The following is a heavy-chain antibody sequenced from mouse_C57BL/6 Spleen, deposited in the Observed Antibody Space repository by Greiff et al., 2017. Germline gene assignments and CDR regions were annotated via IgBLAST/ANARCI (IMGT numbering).Heavy chain of an antibody. J-gene: IGHJ3*01. CDR1: GYTFTDYY. CDR3: ARSGGNTWFAY. CDR2: IYPGSGNT. Sequence: VQLQQSGAELVRPGASVKLSCKASGYTFTDYYINWVKQRPGQGLEWIARIYPGSGNTYYNEKFKGKATLTAEKSSSTAYMQLSSLTSEDSAVYFCARSGGNTWFAYWGQGTLVTVSA. D-gene: IGHD1-1*02. V-gene: IGHV1-76*01.